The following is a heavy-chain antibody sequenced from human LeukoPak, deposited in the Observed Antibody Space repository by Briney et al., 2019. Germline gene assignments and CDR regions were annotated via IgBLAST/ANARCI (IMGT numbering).Heavy chain of an antibody. V-gene: IGHV3-48*02. CDR3: ARVAAGYSVNYFDY. J-gene: IGHJ4*01. D-gene: IGHD4-23*01. CDR2: ISTGSSTT. Sequence: GGSLRLSCAASEFAFSTYNMNWVRQAPGKGLEWVSYISTGSSTTYYADSVKGRFTISRDNVENSLYLQMNSLRDEDTTVYYCARVAAGYSVNYFDYWGQGTLVTVSS. CDR1: EFAFSTYN.